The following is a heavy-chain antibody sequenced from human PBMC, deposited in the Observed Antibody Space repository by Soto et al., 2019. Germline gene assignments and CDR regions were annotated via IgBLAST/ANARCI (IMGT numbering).Heavy chain of an antibody. Sequence: GGSLRLSCAASGFTFSDYYMSWIRQAPGKGLEWVSYISSSSSYTNYADSVKGRFTISRDNAKNSLYLQMNSLRAEDTAVYYCARDWRLGADYYYYYGMDVWGQGTTVTVSS. CDR2: ISSSSSYT. CDR3: ARDWRLGADYYYYYGMDV. V-gene: IGHV3-11*06. D-gene: IGHD3-16*01. CDR1: GFTFSDYY. J-gene: IGHJ6*02.